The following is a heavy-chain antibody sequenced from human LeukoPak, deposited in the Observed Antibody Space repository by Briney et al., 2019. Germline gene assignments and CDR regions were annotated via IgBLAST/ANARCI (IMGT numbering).Heavy chain of an antibody. CDR1: GFTFSDYA. D-gene: IGHD3-22*01. CDR2: ISGSGGTT. J-gene: IGHJ4*02. Sequence: GGPLRLSCAASGFTFSDYAMSWVRQAPGTGLEWVSTISGSGGTTYYADSVKGRFTISRDNSKNTLYLQMNSLRAEDTAVYYCAKGEITMIESSPDYWGQGTLVTVSS. V-gene: IGHV3-23*01. CDR3: AKGEITMIESSPDY.